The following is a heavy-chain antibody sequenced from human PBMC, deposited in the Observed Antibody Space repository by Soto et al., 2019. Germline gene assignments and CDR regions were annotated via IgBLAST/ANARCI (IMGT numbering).Heavy chain of an antibody. CDR3: ARTYYYEKRVAY. J-gene: IGHJ4*02. CDR2: IYYSGST. V-gene: IGHV4-30-4*01. Sequence: SETLSLTCRVSGGSIGSPNFYWSWIRQPPGKGLEWIGYIYYSGSTYYNPSLKSRVTISVDTSKNQFSLKLSSVTAADTAVYYCARTYYYEKRVAYWGQGTLVTVSS. D-gene: IGHD3-22*01. CDR1: GGSIGSPNFY.